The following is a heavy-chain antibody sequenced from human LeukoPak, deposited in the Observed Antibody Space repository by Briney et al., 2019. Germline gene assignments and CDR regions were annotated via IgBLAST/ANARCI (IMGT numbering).Heavy chain of an antibody. V-gene: IGHV3-74*01. CDR1: GFTLGNYW. D-gene: IGHD2-21*02. CDR3: ARGHVTGSDRHWDY. CDR2: INPDGSIK. J-gene: IGHJ4*02. Sequence: GGSLRLSCAASGFTLGNYWLIHWVRQAPGKGLEWVSRINPDGSIKSDDFYTGYADSVKGRFTISRDNAKNTLHLQMSSLRAEDTAVYYCARGHVTGSDRHWDYWGQGTLATVSS.